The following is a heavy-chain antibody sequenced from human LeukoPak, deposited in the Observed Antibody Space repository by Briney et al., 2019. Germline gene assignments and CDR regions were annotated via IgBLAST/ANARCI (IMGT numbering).Heavy chain of an antibody. CDR2: ISSSSSYI. CDR1: GFTFSSYS. D-gene: IGHD3-10*01. J-gene: IGHJ4*02. V-gene: IGHV3-21*01. CDR3: ARDRGLWFGEFPFDY. Sequence: GGSLRLSCAASGFTFSSYSMNWVRQAPGKGLEWVSSISSSSSYIYYADSVKGRFTISRDNAKNSLFLQMNSLRADDTAVYYCARDRGLWFGEFPFDYWGQGTLVTASS.